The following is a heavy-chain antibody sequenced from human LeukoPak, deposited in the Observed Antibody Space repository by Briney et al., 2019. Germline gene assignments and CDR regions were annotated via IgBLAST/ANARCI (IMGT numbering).Heavy chain of an antibody. D-gene: IGHD6-25*01. V-gene: IGHV4-38-2*01. CDR3: ARRDAASDAFDI. CDR1: GYPISSGYY. Sequence: SETLSLTCAVSGYPISSGYYWGWIRQPPGKGLEWIGSIYHSGSTYYNPSLKSRVTISVDTSKNQFSLKLSSVTAADTAVYYCARRDAASDAFDIWGQGTMVTVSS. J-gene: IGHJ3*02. CDR2: IYHSGST.